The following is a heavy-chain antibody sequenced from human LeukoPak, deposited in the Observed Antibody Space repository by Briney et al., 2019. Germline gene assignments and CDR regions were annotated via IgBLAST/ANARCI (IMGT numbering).Heavy chain of an antibody. V-gene: IGHV3-23*01. J-gene: IGHJ4*02. CDR1: GFTVSSNY. CDR2: ISGSGGST. CDR3: AKANSSGWWEGCYFDY. D-gene: IGHD6-19*01. Sequence: GGSLRLSCAASGFTVSSNYMNWVRQAPGRGLEWVSAISGSGGSTYYADSVKGRFTISRGNSKNTLYLQMNSLRAEDTAVYYCAKANSSGWWEGCYFDYWGQGTLVTVSS.